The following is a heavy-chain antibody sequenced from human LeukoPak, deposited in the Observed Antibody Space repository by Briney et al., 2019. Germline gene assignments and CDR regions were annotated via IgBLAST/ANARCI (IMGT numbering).Heavy chain of an antibody. CDR3: ARGITMVRGVSPFDY. D-gene: IGHD3-10*01. CDR1: GGPISSYY. Sequence: SETLSLTCTVSGGPISSYYWSWIRQPPGKGLEWIGYIYYSGSTNYNPSLKSRVTISVDTSKNQFSPKLSSVTAADTAVYYCARGITMVRGVSPFDYWGQGTLVTVSS. CDR2: IYYSGST. V-gene: IGHV4-59*01. J-gene: IGHJ4*02.